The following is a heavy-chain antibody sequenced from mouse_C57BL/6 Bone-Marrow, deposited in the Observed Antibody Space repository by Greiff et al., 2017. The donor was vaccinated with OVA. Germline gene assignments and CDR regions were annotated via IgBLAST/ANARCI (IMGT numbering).Heavy chain of an antibody. Sequence: QVQLQQPGAELVKPGASVKMSCKASGYTFTSYWITWVKQRPGQGLEWIGDIYPGSGSTNYNEKFKSKATLTVDTSSSTAYMQLSSLTSEDAEVYYCARGGGLRRGYAMDYWGKGTSVTVSS. V-gene: IGHV1-55*01. CDR2: IYPGSGST. J-gene: IGHJ4*01. D-gene: IGHD2-4*01. CDR3: ARGGGLRRGYAMDY. CDR1: GYTFTSYW.